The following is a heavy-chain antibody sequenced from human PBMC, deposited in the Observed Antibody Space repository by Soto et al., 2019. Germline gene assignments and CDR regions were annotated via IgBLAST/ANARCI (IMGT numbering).Heavy chain of an antibody. CDR1: GGSFSGYY. Sequence: SETLSLTCAVYGGSFSGYYWSWIRQPPGKGLEWIGEINHSGSTNYNPSLKSRVTISVDTSKNQFSLKLSSVTAADTAVYYCARGRITMVRGVITKVYYFDYSGQGTLVTVSS. D-gene: IGHD3-10*01. CDR2: INHSGST. J-gene: IGHJ4*02. V-gene: IGHV4-34*01. CDR3: ARGRITMVRGVITKVYYFDY.